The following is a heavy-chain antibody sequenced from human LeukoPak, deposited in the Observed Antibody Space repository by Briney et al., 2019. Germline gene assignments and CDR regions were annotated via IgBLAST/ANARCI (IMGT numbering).Heavy chain of an antibody. CDR2: IKQDGSEK. CDR1: GFTFSSYW. V-gene: IGHV3-7*01. D-gene: IGHD6-13*01. J-gene: IGHJ4*02. CDR3: ARDLAAAGANPLDY. Sequence: GGSLRLSCAASGFTFSSYWMSWVRQAPGKGLEGVANIKQDGSEKYYVDSVKGRFTISRDNAKNSLYLQMNSLRAEDTAVYYCARDLAAAGANPLDYWGQGTLVTVSS.